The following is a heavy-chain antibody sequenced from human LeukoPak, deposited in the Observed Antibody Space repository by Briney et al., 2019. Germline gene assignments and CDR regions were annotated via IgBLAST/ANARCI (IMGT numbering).Heavy chain of an antibody. Sequence: PSQTMSPTCAIDGGSVSAYYWSWVRQPQGKGLEWLGDMTYSGDSNFNPSLKSRVTLSVDTFKTQFSLKLTSVTAADTAVYFCATGGYTAGRQVVDSWGQGTLVTVSS. D-gene: IGHD6-6*01. J-gene: IGHJ4*02. CDR3: ATGGYTAGRQVVDS. V-gene: IGHV4-34*01. CDR2: MTYSGDS. CDR1: GGSVSAYY.